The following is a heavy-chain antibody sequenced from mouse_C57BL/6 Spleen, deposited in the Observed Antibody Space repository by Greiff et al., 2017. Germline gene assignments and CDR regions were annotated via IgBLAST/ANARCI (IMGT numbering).Heavy chain of an antibody. D-gene: IGHD2-13*01. CDR3: AKGGLGDYYAMDY. V-gene: IGHV1-55*01. CDR1: GYTFTSYW. Sequence: QVQLKQPGAELVKPGASVKLSCKASGYTFTSYWITWVKQRPGQGLEWIGDIYPGSGSTNYNEKFKGKATLTVDTSSSTAYMQLSSLTSEDSAVYDCAKGGLGDYYAMDYWGQGTSVTVAS. CDR2: IYPGSGST. J-gene: IGHJ4*01.